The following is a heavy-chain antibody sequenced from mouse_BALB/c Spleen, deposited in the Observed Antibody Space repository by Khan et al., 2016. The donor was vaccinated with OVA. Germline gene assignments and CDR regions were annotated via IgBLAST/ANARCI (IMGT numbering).Heavy chain of an antibody. J-gene: IGHJ2*01. CDR2: ISYSGRT. V-gene: IGHV3-2*02. CDR1: GYSITSDYA. D-gene: IGHD1-1*01. CDR3: ARSVTITTVVATDFDY. Sequence: EVQLQESGPGLVKPSQSLSLTCTVTGYSITSDYAWNWIRQFPGNKLEWVGYISYSGRTSYNPSLKSRISITRDTSKNQFFLQLSSVTTEDTATYYCARSVTITTVVATDFDYWGQGTTVTVSS.